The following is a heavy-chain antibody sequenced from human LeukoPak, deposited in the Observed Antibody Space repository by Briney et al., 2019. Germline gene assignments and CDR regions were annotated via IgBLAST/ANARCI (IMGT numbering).Heavy chain of an antibody. J-gene: IGHJ3*02. CDR2: IYHSGST. CDR1: GYSISSGHY. D-gene: IGHD3-22*01. CDR3: ARGYDSSGYAFDI. Sequence: SETLSLTCTVSGYSISSGHYWGWIRQPPGKGLEWIGSIYHSGSTYYNPSLKSRVTISVDTSKNQFSLKLSSVTAADTAVYYCARGYDSSGYAFDIWGQGTMVTVSS. V-gene: IGHV4-38-2*02.